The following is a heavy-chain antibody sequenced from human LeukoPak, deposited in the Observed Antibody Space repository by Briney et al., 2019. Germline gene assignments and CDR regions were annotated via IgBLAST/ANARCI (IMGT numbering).Heavy chain of an antibody. CDR3: ARRVSSVTTVTTFDY. CDR1: GFSLSTSGVG. D-gene: IGHD4-17*01. V-gene: IGHV2-5*02. J-gene: IGHJ4*02. CDR2: IYWDDDE. Sequence: SRPTLAKPTQTLTLTCTFSGFSLSTSGVGVGWIRQPPGKALEWLALIYWDDDERYSPSLKSRLTITKDTSKNQVVLTMTNMDPVDTATYYCARRVSSVTTVTTFDYWGQGTLVTVSS.